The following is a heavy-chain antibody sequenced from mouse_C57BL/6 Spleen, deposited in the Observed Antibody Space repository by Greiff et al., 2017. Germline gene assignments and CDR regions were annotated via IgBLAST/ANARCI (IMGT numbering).Heavy chain of an antibody. J-gene: IGHJ4*01. CDR1: GFTFSDYG. V-gene: IGHV5-17*01. CDR2: ISSGSSTI. D-gene: IGHD2-1*01. Sequence: EVQLVESGGGLVKPGGSLKLSCAASGFTFSDYGMHWVRQAPEKGLAWVAYISSGSSTIYYADTVKGRFTISRDNAKNTLFLHMTSLRSEDTAMYYCARREENYGKDAMDYWGQGTSVTVSS. CDR3: ARREENYGKDAMDY.